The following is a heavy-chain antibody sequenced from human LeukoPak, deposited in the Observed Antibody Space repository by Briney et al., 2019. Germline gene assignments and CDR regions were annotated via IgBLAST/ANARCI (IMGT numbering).Heavy chain of an antibody. J-gene: IGHJ4*02. V-gene: IGHV3-23*01. CDR3: AKDKTTVTL. CDR2: ISASGGST. D-gene: IGHD4-11*01. Sequence: GGSLRLSCAASGFTFRSYAMSWVREAPGKGLEWVSAISASGGSTNYADSVKGRFTISRDTSKDTLYLQMNSLRAEDTAVYYCAKDKTTVTLWGQGTLVTVSS. CDR1: GFTFRSYA.